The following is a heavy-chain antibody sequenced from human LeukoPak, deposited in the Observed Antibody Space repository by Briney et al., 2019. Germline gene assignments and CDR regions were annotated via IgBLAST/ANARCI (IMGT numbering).Heavy chain of an antibody. J-gene: IGHJ6*03. V-gene: IGHV4-59*12. CDR2: IYYSGST. CDR3: ARERREYMDV. CDR1: GGSISSYY. D-gene: IGHD1-26*01. Sequence: PSETLSLTCTVSGGSISSYYWSWIRQPPGKGLEYIGYIYYSGSTNYNPSLKSRVTISVDTSKNHFSLKLSSVTAADTAVYYCARERREYMDVWGKGTTVTVSS.